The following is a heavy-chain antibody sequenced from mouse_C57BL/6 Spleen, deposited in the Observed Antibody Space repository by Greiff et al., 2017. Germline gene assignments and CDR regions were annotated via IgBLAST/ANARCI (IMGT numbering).Heavy chain of an antibody. CDR3: ASDGYQYYFDC. Sequence: QVQLQQPGAELVKPGASVKLSCKASGYTFTSYWMNWVKQRPGQGLEWIGMIHPNSGSTNYNEKFKSKATLTVDKSSSTAYMQLSSLTSEDSAVYYCASDGYQYYFDCWGQGATLTVSS. CDR1: GYTFTSYW. V-gene: IGHV1-64*01. J-gene: IGHJ2*01. D-gene: IGHD2-3*01. CDR2: IHPNSGST.